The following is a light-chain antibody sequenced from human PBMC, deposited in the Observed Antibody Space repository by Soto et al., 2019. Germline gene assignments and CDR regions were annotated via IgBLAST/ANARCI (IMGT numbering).Light chain of an antibody. V-gene: IGLV2-8*01. CDR3: SSYAGSNIYV. Sequence: QSVLTQPPSASGSPGQSVTISCTGTNSDVGNYNYVSWYQQHPGKAPKLMIYDVSNRPSGVSNRFSGSKSGNTASLTVSGLQAEDEADYYCSSYAGSNIYVFGTGNMVTVL. CDR1: NSDVGNYNY. J-gene: IGLJ1*01. CDR2: DVS.